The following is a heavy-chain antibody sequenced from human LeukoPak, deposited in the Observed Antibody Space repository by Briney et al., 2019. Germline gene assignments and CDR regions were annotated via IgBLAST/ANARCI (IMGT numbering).Heavy chain of an antibody. D-gene: IGHD3-22*01. CDR1: GYTFSGYY. CDR3: ARGPQGPYYYDSSVDP. Sequence: ASVKVSCKASGYTFSGYYMHWVRQAPGQGLEWMGWINPNSGGTNYALKFQGRVTMTRDTSISTAYMELSSLRSEDTAVYYCARGPQGPYYYDSSVDPWGQGTLVTVSS. V-gene: IGHV1-2*02. CDR2: INPNSGGT. J-gene: IGHJ5*02.